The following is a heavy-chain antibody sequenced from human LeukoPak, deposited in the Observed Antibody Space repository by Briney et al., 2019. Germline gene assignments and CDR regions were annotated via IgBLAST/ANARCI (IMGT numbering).Heavy chain of an antibody. CDR2: VFYDGST. V-gene: IGHV4-59*08. D-gene: IGHD1-14*01. CDR1: DCSISTYF. J-gene: IGHJ5*02. Sequence: SETLSLTCTVSDCSISTYFWNWIRQPPGRGLEWIGHVFYDGSTNLNPSLKSRVTISVDTSKNQFSLKLRSVTAADTAVYYCARRPRAEPDASPDNWFDPWGQGTLVTVSS. CDR3: ARRPRAEPDASPDNWFDP.